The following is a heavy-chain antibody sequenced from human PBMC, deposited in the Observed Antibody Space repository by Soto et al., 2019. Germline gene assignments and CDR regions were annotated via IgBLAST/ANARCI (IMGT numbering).Heavy chain of an antibody. V-gene: IGHV4-34*01. CDR1: GGSFSGYY. Sequence: SETLSLTCAVYGGSFSGYYWSWIRQPPGKGLEWIGEINHSGSTNYNPSLKSRVTISVDTSKNQFSLKLSSVTAADTAVYYCARDQPVVAATGHDAFDIWGQGTMVTVSS. CDR3: ARDQPVVAATGHDAFDI. CDR2: INHSGST. D-gene: IGHD2-15*01. J-gene: IGHJ3*02.